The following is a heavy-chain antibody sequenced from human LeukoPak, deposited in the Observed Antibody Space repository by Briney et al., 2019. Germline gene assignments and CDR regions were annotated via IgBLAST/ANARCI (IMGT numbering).Heavy chain of an antibody. Sequence: SQTLSLTCAISGDSVSSNSAAWNWIRQSPSRGLEWLGRTYYRSKWYNDYAVSVKSRITINPDTSKNQFSLQLNSVTPEDTAVYYCARARYYYDSSGYYRDYYYYYMDVWGKGITVTVSS. J-gene: IGHJ6*03. CDR1: GDSVSSNSAA. D-gene: IGHD3-22*01. V-gene: IGHV6-1*01. CDR2: TYYRSKWYN. CDR3: ARARYYYDSSGYYRDYYYYYMDV.